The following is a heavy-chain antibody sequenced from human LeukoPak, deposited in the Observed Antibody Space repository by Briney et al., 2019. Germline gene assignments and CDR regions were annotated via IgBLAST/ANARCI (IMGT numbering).Heavy chain of an antibody. Sequence: SETLSLICTVSGGSISSYYWSWIRQPPGKGLEWIGYIYYSGSTNYNPSLKSRVTISVDTSKNQFSLKLSSVTAADTAVYYCARHPIARSAFDIWGQGTMVTVSS. J-gene: IGHJ3*02. V-gene: IGHV4-59*01. D-gene: IGHD6-13*01. CDR2: IYYSGST. CDR1: GGSISSYY. CDR3: ARHPIARSAFDI.